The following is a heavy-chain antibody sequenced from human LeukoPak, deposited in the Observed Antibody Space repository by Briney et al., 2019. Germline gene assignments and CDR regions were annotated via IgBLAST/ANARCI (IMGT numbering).Heavy chain of an antibody. D-gene: IGHD3-22*01. J-gene: IGHJ4*02. Sequence: ASEKVSCKVSGHTLTELFMHWVRQAPGKGLEWMGGFDPEDGDTSYAQKLQGRVTMTEDTSTDTAYMELNSLRYEDTAVYYCARDWVPNYYDSSGYYKYWGQGTLVTVSS. V-gene: IGHV1-24*01. CDR3: ARDWVPNYYDSSGYYKY. CDR2: FDPEDGDT. CDR1: GHTLTELF.